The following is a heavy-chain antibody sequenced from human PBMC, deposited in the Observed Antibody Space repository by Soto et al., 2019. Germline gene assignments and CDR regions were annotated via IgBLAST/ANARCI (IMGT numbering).Heavy chain of an antibody. D-gene: IGHD1-26*01. CDR1: GGSISSYY. V-gene: IGHV4-59*01. Sequence: PSETLSLTCTVSGGSISSYYWSWIRQPPGKGLEWIGYIYYSGSTNYNPSLKSRVTISVDTSKNQFSLKLSSVTAADTAVYYCARLVGHYYYYGMDVWGQGTTVTVPS. CDR2: IYYSGST. CDR3: ARLVGHYYYYGMDV. J-gene: IGHJ6*02.